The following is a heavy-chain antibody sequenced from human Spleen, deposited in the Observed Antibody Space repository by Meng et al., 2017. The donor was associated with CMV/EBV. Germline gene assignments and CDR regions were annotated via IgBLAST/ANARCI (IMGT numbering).Heavy chain of an antibody. D-gene: IGHD2-8*01. CDR3: AREGMAIKALGY. CDR1: GGSFSGYY. J-gene: IGHJ4*02. CDR2: INHSGST. Sequence: QGQLQQWGAGLLKPSETLSLTCAVYGGSFSGYYWSWIRQPPGKGLEWIGEINHSGSTNYNPSLKSRVTISVDTSKNQFSLKLSSVTAADTAVYYCAREGMAIKALGYWGQGTLVTVSS. V-gene: IGHV4-34*01.